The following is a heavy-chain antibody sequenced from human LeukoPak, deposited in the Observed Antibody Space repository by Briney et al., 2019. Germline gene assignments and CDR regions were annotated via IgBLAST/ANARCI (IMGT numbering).Heavy chain of an antibody. D-gene: IGHD3-9*01. CDR2: IYHSGST. CDR1: GYSISSGYY. J-gene: IGHJ4*02. Sequence: SETLSLTCAVSGYSISSGYYWGRIRQPPGKGLEWIGSIYHSGSTYYNPSLKSRVTISVDTSKNQFSLKLSSVTAADTAVYYCARDNYDILTGYDYWGQGTLVTVSS. V-gene: IGHV4-38-2*01. CDR3: ARDNYDILTGYDY.